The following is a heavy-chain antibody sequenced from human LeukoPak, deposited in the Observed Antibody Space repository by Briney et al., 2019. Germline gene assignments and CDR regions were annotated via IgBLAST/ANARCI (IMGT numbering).Heavy chain of an antibody. J-gene: IGHJ5*02. V-gene: IGHV4-39*07. CDR3: AREQKWFDP. CDR1: GGSISSSSYY. Sequence: SETLSLTCTVSGGSISSSSYYWSWIRQPPGKGLEWIGEINHSGSTNYNPSLKSRVTISVDTSKNQFSLKLSSVTAADTAVYYCAREQKWFDPWGQGTLVTVSS. CDR2: INHSGST.